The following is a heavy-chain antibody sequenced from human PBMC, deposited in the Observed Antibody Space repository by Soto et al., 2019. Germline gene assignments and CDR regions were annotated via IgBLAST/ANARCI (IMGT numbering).Heavy chain of an antibody. D-gene: IGHD6-13*01. CDR3: AREKRGYSSSWGLYGMDV. J-gene: IGHJ6*02. V-gene: IGHV1-46*01. Sequence: GASVKVSCKASGYTFTSCYMHWVRQAPGQGLEWMGIIDPSGGSTSYAQKFQGRVTMTRDTSTSTVYMELSSLRSEDTAVYYCAREKRGYSSSWGLYGMDVWGQGTTVTVSS. CDR1: GYTFTSCY. CDR2: IDPSGGST.